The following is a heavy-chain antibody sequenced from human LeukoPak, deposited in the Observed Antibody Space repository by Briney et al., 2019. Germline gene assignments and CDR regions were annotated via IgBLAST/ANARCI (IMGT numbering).Heavy chain of an antibody. D-gene: IGHD3-10*01. CDR3: ARDDYGSGSLSYYYGMDV. Sequence: SVKVSCKASGGTFSSYAISWVRQAPGQGLEWMGRIIPILGIANYAQKFQGRVTITADKSTSTAYMELSSLRSEDTAVYYRARDDYGSGSLSYYYGMDVWGQGTTVTVSS. CDR2: IIPILGIA. J-gene: IGHJ6*02. V-gene: IGHV1-69*04. CDR1: GGTFSSYA.